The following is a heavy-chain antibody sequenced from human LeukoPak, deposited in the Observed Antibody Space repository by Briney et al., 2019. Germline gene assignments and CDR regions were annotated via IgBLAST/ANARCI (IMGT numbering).Heavy chain of an antibody. D-gene: IGHD3-10*01. CDR1: GFTFSAYW. CDR2: IKQDGSEK. J-gene: IGHJ4*02. CDR3: ARFRGLLWFGELLDLGY. Sequence: GGSLRLSCAASGFTFSAYWMSWVRQAPGKGLEWVANIKQDGSEKYYVDSVKGRFPISRDNAKNSLYLQMHSLRAEDTAMYYCARFRGLLWFGELLDLGYWGQGTLVIVSS. V-gene: IGHV3-7*01.